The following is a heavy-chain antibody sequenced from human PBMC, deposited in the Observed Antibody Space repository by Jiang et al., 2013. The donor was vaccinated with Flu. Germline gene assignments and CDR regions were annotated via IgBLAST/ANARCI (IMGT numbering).Heavy chain of an antibody. Sequence: SGDSVSSNSAAWNWIRQSPSRGLEWLGRTYYRSKWYNDYAVSVKSRITINPDTSKNQFSLQLNSVTPEDTAVYYCAGRSSSWYGDYYYGMDVWGQGTTVTVSS. CDR3: AGRSSSWYGDYYYGMDV. CDR1: GDSVSSNSAA. D-gene: IGHD6-13*01. V-gene: IGHV6-1*01. CDR2: TYYRSKWYN. J-gene: IGHJ6*02.